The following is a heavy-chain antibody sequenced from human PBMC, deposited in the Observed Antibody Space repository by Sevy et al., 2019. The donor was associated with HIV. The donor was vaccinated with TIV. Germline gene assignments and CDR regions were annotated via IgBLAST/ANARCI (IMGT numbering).Heavy chain of an antibody. V-gene: IGHV3-23*01. CDR1: GFTFSKYS. Sequence: GGSLRLSCAASGFTFSKYSMSWVRQPPGKGLEWVSILSFGCGEVNYEDSVEGRFTISRDNSKSSVYLQMNNLRPEDTAVYYCAREGCTKPHDYWGQGTLVTVSS. CDR2: LSFGCGEV. J-gene: IGHJ4*02. CDR3: AREGCTKPHDY. D-gene: IGHD2-8*01.